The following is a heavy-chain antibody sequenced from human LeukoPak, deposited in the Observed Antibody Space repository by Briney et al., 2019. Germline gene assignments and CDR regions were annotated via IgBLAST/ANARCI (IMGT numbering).Heavy chain of an antibody. J-gene: IGHJ4*02. D-gene: IGHD1-26*01. CDR2: IYSGGST. CDR1: GFTVSSNY. CDR3: ARDTPSIVGATLAHFDY. V-gene: IGHV3-53*01. Sequence: GGSLRLSCAASGFTVSSNYMSWVRQAPGKGLEWVSVIYSGGSTYYADSVKGRFTISRDNSKNTLYLQMNSLRAEDTAVYYCARDTPSIVGATLAHFDYWGQGTLVTVSS.